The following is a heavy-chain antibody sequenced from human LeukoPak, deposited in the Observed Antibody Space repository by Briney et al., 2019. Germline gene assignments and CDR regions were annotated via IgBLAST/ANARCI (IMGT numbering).Heavy chain of an antibody. CDR3: ARHTGSSGRHEDY. D-gene: IGHD3-22*01. CDR2: IYYGGST. Sequence: SETLSLTCTVSGGSINSYYWSWIRQPPGKGLEWIGSIYYGGSTNYNPSLKSRVTISVDTSNNQFSLKLSSVTAADTAVYYCARHTGSSGRHEDYWGQGTLVTVSS. J-gene: IGHJ4*02. V-gene: IGHV4-59*08. CDR1: GGSINSYY.